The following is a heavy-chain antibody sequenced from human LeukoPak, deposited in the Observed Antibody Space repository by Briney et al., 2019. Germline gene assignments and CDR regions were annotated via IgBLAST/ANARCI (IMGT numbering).Heavy chain of an antibody. J-gene: IGHJ1*01. Sequence: GGSLRLSCAASGFTFSSYEMNWVRQAPGKGLEWVSYISSSGSTIYYADSVEGRFTISRDNAKNSLYLQMNSLRAEDTAVYYCARVDSSSWYVYFQHWGQGTLVTVSS. CDR3: ARVDSSSWYVYFQH. CDR1: GFTFSSYE. D-gene: IGHD6-13*01. V-gene: IGHV3-48*03. CDR2: ISSSGSTI.